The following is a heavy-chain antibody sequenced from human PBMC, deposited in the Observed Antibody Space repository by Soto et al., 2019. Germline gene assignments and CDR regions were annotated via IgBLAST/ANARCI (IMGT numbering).Heavy chain of an antibody. CDR1: GGTFSSYA. J-gene: IGHJ6*02. Sequence: GASVKVSCKASGGTFSSYAISWVRQAPGQGLEWMGGIIPIFGTANYAQKFQGRVTITADESTSTAYMELSSLRSEDTAVYYCAVYYDILTGYPRHYYYGMDVWGQGTTVTAP. CDR2: IIPIFGTA. D-gene: IGHD3-9*01. V-gene: IGHV1-69*13. CDR3: AVYYDILTGYPRHYYYGMDV.